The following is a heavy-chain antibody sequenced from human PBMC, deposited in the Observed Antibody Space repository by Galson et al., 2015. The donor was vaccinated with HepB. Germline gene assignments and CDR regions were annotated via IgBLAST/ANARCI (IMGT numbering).Heavy chain of an antibody. D-gene: IGHD5-12*01. CDR1: GGTFSSYA. CDR3: AIGYGKYYYYYYMDV. J-gene: IGHJ6*03. V-gene: IGHV1-69*10. Sequence: SVKVSCKASGGTFSSYAISWVRQAPGQGLEWMGGIIPILGIANYAQKFQGRVTITADKSTSTAYMELSILRSEDTAVYYCAIGYGKYYYYYYMDVWGKGTTVTVSS. CDR2: IIPILGIA.